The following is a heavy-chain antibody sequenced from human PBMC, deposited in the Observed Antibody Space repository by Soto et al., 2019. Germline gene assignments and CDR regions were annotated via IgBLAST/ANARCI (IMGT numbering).Heavy chain of an antibody. Sequence: SETLSITCSVSGASTVSHYHWTWIRQPPGKGLEWMGYIFNSGTTFYNPSLTSRLSISMDTSGNHFSLELRSVTAADTAVYYCALALGPTTGLDYWGQGTLVTVSS. V-gene: IGHV4-31*02. CDR3: ALALGPTTGLDY. D-gene: IGHD1-26*01. CDR2: IFNSGTT. J-gene: IGHJ4*02. CDR1: GASTVSHYH.